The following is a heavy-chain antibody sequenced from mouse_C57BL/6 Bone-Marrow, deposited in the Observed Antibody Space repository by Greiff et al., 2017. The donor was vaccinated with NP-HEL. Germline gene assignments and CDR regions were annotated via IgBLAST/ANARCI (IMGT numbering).Heavy chain of an antibody. J-gene: IGHJ2*01. Sequence: VQLQQSGPELVKPGASVKISCKASGYSFTGYYMNWVKQSPEKSLEWIGEINPSTGGTTYNQKFKAKATLTVDKSSSTAYMQLKSLTSEDSAVYYCARGGTTVVAGFDYWGQGTTLTVSS. CDR2: INPSTGGT. V-gene: IGHV1-42*01. D-gene: IGHD1-1*01. CDR1: GYSFTGYY. CDR3: ARGGTTVVAGFDY.